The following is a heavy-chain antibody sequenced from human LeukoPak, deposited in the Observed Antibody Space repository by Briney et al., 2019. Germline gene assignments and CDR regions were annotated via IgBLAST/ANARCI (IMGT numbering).Heavy chain of an antibody. Sequence: GGSLRLSCAASGFTFSSYGMHWVRQASGKGLEWVAVISYDGSNKYYADSVKGRFTISRDNSKNTLYLQMNSLRAEDAAVYYCAKGVGATLDYWGQGTLVTVSS. D-gene: IGHD1-26*01. CDR2: ISYDGSNK. J-gene: IGHJ4*02. CDR3: AKGVGATLDY. V-gene: IGHV3-30*18. CDR1: GFTFSSYG.